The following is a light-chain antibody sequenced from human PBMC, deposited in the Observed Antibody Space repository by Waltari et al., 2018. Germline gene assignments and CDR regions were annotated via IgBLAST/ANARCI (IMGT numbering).Light chain of an antibody. CDR1: TSNIGNNY. Sequence: QSVLTQPPSVSAAPGQKVTISCSGSTSNIGNNYVSWYQQLPGAAPKVFIYDTEKRPSGVPDRFSGAKAGTSASLGITGLQTGDEAAYYCGTWDNNLSALVFGGGTKLTVL. V-gene: IGLV1-51*02. J-gene: IGLJ2*01. CDR3: GTWDNNLSALV. CDR2: DTE.